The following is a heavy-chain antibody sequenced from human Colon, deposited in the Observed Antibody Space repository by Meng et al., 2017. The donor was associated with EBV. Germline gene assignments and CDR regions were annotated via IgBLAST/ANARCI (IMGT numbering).Heavy chain of an antibody. CDR1: GDSITSGDYS. J-gene: IGHJ1*01. Sequence: QVQLQESGPGLVKPSQTLSLTCTVSGDSITSGDYSWNWIRQPPGKGLEWIGEIPHRGSSAYNPSLKSRVSMSIDKSKNQFSLKLTSVTAADTAVYHCLRGSGGSVWCQGTLGTVSS. V-gene: IGHV4-30-4*01. CDR3: LRGSGGSV. CDR2: IPHRGSS. D-gene: IGHD3-10*01.